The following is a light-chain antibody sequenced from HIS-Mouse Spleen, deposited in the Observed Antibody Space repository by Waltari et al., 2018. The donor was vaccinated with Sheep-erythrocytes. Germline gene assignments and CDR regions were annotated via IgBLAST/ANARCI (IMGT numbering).Light chain of an antibody. V-gene: IGKV3-20*01. CDR1: QSVSSSY. J-gene: IGKJ3*01. CDR2: GAS. CDR3: QQYGSSRQQTFT. Sequence: EIVLTQSPGPLSLSPGERATLSSRASQSVSSSYLAWYQQKPGQAPRLLIYGASSRATGIPDRFSGSGSGTDFTLTISRLEPEDFAVYYCQQYGSSRQQTFTFGPGTKVDIK.